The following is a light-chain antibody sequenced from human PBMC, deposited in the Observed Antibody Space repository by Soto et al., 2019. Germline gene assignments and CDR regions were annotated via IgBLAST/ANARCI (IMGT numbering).Light chain of an antibody. CDR3: QQLSRYPLT. Sequence: QMTQAPSSLSASVGDRITITCRASRDSGSDVSWYQQKPGKAPTLLRDAASTLQRGGPSRFSGSGSETEFSLTIRALQPEDFATYYCQQLSRYPLTFGGGTKVEIK. J-gene: IGKJ4*01. CDR1: RDSGSD. CDR2: AAS. V-gene: IGKV1-17*01.